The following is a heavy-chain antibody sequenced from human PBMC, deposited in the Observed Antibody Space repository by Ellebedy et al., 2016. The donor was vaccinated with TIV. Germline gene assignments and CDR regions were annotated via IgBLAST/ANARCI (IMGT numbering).Heavy chain of an antibody. CDR3: ARGGGDRPHALYV. Sequence: MPSETLSLTCTVSGGSMISDDHYWSWVRQPPGKGLEWIGYIYYSGTTYYNPSLKHPLIMSVDKSQSQVSLKLTSVTATDTAVYYCARGGGDRPHALYVWGQGTRVTVSS. V-gene: IGHV4-30-4*08. J-gene: IGHJ3*01. D-gene: IGHD2-21*02. CDR1: GGSMISDDHY. CDR2: IYYSGTT.